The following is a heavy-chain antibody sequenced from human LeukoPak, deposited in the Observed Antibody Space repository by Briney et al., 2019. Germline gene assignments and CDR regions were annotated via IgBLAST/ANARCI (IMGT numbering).Heavy chain of an antibody. CDR3: ARIRDGYNDAYDI. CDR2: INPTAGNT. CDR1: GYTFSNYY. J-gene: IGHJ3*02. V-gene: IGHV1-46*01. Sequence: ASVKVSCKASGYTFSNYYLHWVRQAPGQGLEWMGLINPTAGNTYYAQRFQGRVTMTRNTSTSTVYMELSSLRSEDAAVYYCARIRDGYNDAYDIWGQGTMVTVPS. D-gene: IGHD5-24*01.